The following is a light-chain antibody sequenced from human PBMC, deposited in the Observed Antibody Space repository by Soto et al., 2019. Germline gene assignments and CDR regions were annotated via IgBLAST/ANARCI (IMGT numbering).Light chain of an antibody. J-gene: IGLJ2*01. Sequence: LTQPASVSGSPGQSIAISCTGTNSDVGGYNYVSWYQQHPGKAPKLMIYDVSNRPSGVSDRFSGSKSGNTASLTISGLQAEDEADYYCSSYTSSGSRVFGGGTKVTVL. CDR1: NSDVGGYNY. CDR3: SSYTSSGSRV. V-gene: IGLV2-14*01. CDR2: DVS.